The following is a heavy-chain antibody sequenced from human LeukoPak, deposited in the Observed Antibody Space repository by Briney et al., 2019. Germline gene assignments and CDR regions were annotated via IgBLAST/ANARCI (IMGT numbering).Heavy chain of an antibody. Sequence: PGASLRLSCAASGITFSSYAMSWFRRAPGKGLEWVSGISGSGGSTYYADSVKGRFTISRDNSKNTLYLQMNSLRAEDTAVYYCAKWGIVVVPAASVWGQGTTVTVSS. CDR2: ISGSGGST. CDR3: AKWGIVVVPAASV. V-gene: IGHV3-23*01. D-gene: IGHD2-2*01. CDR1: GITFSSYA. J-gene: IGHJ6*02.